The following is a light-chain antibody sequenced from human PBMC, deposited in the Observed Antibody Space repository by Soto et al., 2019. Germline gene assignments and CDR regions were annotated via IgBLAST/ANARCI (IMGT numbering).Light chain of an antibody. CDR2: DVS. V-gene: IGLV2-14*01. CDR1: SSDVGGYNY. Sequence: QSVLTQPASVSGSPGQSITISCPGTSSDVGGYNYVSWYQQYPGKAPKLMIYDVSNRPSGVSDRFSGSKSGNTASLTISGLQVEDEADYYCSSYTNSDTVVFGTGTKVTVL. CDR3: SSYTNSDTVV. J-gene: IGLJ1*01.